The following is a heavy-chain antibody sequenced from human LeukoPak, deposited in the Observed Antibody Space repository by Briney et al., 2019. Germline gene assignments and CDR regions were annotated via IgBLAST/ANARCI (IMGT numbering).Heavy chain of an antibody. D-gene: IGHD6-6*01. Sequence: GGSLRLSCAASRFTFGIYWMSWVRQAPGKALEWVANINQDGSETYYVDSVEGRFTISRDNAKNSLYLQMNSLRAEDTAVYYCARDGGSSSQSYWGQGTLVTVSS. CDR1: RFTFGIYW. CDR3: ARDGGSSSQSY. CDR2: INQDGSET. J-gene: IGHJ4*02. V-gene: IGHV3-7*01.